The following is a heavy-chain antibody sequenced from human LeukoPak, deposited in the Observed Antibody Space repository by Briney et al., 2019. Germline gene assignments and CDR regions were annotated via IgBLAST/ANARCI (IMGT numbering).Heavy chain of an antibody. J-gene: IGHJ4*02. CDR1: GFTFSSYS. CDR3: ARDPLAYDSSGYPPFVDY. Sequence: GGSLRLSCAASGFTFSSYSMNWVRQAPGKGLEWVSSISSSSSYIYYADSVKGRFTISRDNAKNSLYLQMNSLRAEDTAVYYCARDPLAYDSSGYPPFVDYWGQGTLVTVSS. CDR2: ISSSSSYI. V-gene: IGHV3-21*01. D-gene: IGHD3-22*01.